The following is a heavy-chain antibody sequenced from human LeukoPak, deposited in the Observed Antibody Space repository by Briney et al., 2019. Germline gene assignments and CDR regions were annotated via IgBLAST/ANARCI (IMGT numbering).Heavy chain of an antibody. CDR2: IRYDGSNK. Sequence: PGGSLRLSCAASGFTFSSYGMHWVRQAPGKGLEWVAFIRYDGSNKYYADSVKGRFTISRDNSKNTLYLQMNSLRAEDTAVYYCAKDISSGYDDYYYMDVWGKGTTVTISS. J-gene: IGHJ6*03. D-gene: IGHD5-12*01. V-gene: IGHV3-30*02. CDR3: AKDISSGYDDYYYMDV. CDR1: GFTFSSYG.